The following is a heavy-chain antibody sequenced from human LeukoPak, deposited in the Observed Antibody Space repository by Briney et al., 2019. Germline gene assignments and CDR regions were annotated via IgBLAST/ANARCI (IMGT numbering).Heavy chain of an antibody. V-gene: IGHV1-69*04. CDR1: GGTFSSYA. J-gene: IGHJ4*02. Sequence: GASVKVSCKASGGTFSSYAISRVRQAPGQGLEWMGRIIPILGIANYAQKFQGRVTITADKSTSTAYMELSSLRSEDTAVYYCARDLDSSSFSDYWGQGTLVTVSS. CDR2: IIPILGIA. CDR3: ARDLDSSSFSDY. D-gene: IGHD6-6*01.